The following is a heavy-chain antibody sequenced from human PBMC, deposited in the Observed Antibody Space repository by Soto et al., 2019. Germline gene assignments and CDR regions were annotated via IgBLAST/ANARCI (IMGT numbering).Heavy chain of an antibody. D-gene: IGHD5-18*01. CDR1: GFTFSSYS. CDR3: ARWIQLAYYYMDV. V-gene: IGHV3-21*01. Sequence: GESLSLSCAASGFTFSSYSMNWVRQAPGKGLEWVSSISSSSSYIYYADSVKGRFTISRDNAKNSLYLQMNSLRAEDTAVYYCARWIQLAYYYMDVWGKGTTVTVSS. J-gene: IGHJ6*03. CDR2: ISSSSSYI.